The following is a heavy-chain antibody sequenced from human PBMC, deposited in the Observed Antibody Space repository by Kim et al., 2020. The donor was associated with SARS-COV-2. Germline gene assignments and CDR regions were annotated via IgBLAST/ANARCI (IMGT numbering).Heavy chain of an antibody. V-gene: IGHV4-34*01. Sequence: SETLSLTCAVYGGSFSGYYWSWIRQPPGKGLEWIGEINHSGSTNYNPSLKSRVTISVDTSKNQFSLKLSSVTAADTAVYYCARLPYYYGSGSYPLPDYWGQGTLVTVSS. CDR2: INHSGST. CDR1: GGSFSGYY. D-gene: IGHD3-10*01. J-gene: IGHJ4*02. CDR3: ARLPYYYGSGSYPLPDY.